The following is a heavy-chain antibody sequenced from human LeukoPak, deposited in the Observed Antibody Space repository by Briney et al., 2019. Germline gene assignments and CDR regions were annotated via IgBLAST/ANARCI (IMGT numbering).Heavy chain of an antibody. V-gene: IGHV1-8*01. Sequence: ASVKVSCKASGYAFTNYNINWVRQATGQGFEWIGWMNPNSGNTGFDQKFQGRVTITRDTSISTAYMEVDDLRSEDTAVYYCARGRCVGSPNCYYFDSWGQGTLVTVSS. D-gene: IGHD2-2*01. CDR1: GYAFTNYN. CDR3: ARGRCVGSPNCYYFDS. CDR2: MNPNSGNT. J-gene: IGHJ4*02.